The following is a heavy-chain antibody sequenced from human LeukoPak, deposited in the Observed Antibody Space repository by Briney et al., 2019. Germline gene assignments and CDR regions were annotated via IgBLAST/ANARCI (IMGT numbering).Heavy chain of an antibody. D-gene: IGHD4-17*01. V-gene: IGHV4-61*02. J-gene: IGHJ2*01. CDR3: AREVGYGDYLGRYFDL. CDR2: NYTSGST. Sequence: SETLSLTCTVSGGSISSGSYDWSWIRQPAGKGLDWIGRNYTSGSTNYNPSLKSRVTISVDTSKNQFSLKLSSVTAADTAVYYCAREVGYGDYLGRYFDLWGRGSLVTVSS. CDR1: GGSISSGSYD.